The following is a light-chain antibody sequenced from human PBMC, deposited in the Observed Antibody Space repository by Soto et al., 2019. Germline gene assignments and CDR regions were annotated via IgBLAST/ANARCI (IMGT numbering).Light chain of an antibody. CDR2: WAS. J-gene: IGKJ2*01. CDR3: QQYYTTPYT. CDR1: QTLLYSSNNKNC. Sequence: DIVMTQSPDSLAVSLGERATFNCKSSQTLLYSSNNKNCLAWYQQKPGQPPKVIIYWASTRNSGVPDRFSGSGSGTDFSLTISSLQAEDVAVYYCQQYYTTPYTFGQGTKVDIK. V-gene: IGKV4-1*01.